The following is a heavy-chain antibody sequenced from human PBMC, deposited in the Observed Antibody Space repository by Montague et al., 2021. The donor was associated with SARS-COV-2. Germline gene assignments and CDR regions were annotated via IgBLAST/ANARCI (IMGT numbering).Heavy chain of an antibody. CDR2: IYTSGTT. J-gene: IGHJ4*02. V-gene: IGHV4-61*02. Sequence: TLSLTCAVSGASISSGSYYWSWIRQPAGKGLEWIGRIYTSGTTDYRXSLKSRVTISVDTSKNQFSLKLTSVTAADTAVHYCARAHSGSWAHLDNWGQGSLVTVSS. CDR1: GASISSGSYY. D-gene: IGHD5-12*01. CDR3: ARAHSGSWAHLDN.